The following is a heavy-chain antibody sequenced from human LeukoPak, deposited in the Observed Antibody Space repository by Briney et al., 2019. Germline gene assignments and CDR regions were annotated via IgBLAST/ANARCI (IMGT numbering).Heavy chain of an antibody. V-gene: IGHV3-21*01. CDR1: GFTFSSYS. CDR3: ARDAIMITFGGVDY. Sequence: PGGSLRLSCAASGFTFSSYSMNWVRQAPGKGLEWVSSISSSSSYIYYADSVEGRFTISRDNAKNSLYLQMNSLRAEDTAVYYCARDAIMITFGGVDYWGQGTLVTVSS. J-gene: IGHJ4*02. CDR2: ISSSSSYI. D-gene: IGHD3-16*01.